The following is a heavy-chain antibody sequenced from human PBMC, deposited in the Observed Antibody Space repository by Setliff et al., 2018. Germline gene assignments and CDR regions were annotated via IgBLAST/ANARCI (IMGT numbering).Heavy chain of an antibody. CDR3: AGATRDCDGWCYEYSWFYP. Sequence: GASVKVSCKASGYTFTGYYIHWVRQAPGQGLEWMGWINPHSGGTNFPQTLQGRVTMTRDTSLNTAYLELSILTSNDTAVYYCAGATRDCDGWCYEYSWFYPWGQGTLVTVSS. CDR2: INPHSGGT. V-gene: IGHV1-2*02. CDR1: GYTFTGYY. J-gene: IGHJ5*02. D-gene: IGHD6-19*01.